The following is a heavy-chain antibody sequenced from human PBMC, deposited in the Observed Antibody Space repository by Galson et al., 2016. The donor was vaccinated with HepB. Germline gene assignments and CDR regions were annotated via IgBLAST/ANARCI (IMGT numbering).Heavy chain of an antibody. CDR1: GYSFTTYW. J-gene: IGHJ6*03. CDR2: IHPGDSDA. Sequence: QSGAEVKKPGESLKISCKGSGYSFTTYWVAWVRHMPGEGLEWMGFIHPGDSDARYSPSFEGQVTIPADKSLSTVYLQWSSLKASDTAIYYCARHTEKFGLYYYYYMDVWGKGTPVTVSS. V-gene: IGHV5-51*01. CDR3: ARHTEKFGLYYYYYMDV. D-gene: IGHD3-10*01.